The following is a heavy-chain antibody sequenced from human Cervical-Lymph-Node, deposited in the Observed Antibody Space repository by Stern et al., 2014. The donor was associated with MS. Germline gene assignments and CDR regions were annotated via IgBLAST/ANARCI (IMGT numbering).Heavy chain of an antibody. CDR2: IWYDGSNP. J-gene: IGHJ4*02. CDR1: GFSFSRYA. D-gene: IGHD6-13*01. V-gene: IGHV3-33*01. Sequence: MQLVESGGGVVQPGRSLRLSCAASGFSFSRYAMHWVRQAPGKGLEWVALIWYDGSNPYYADSVTGRFTISRDNFKNTLHLQMNSLRAEDTAVYYCASAYSSSHYYFDYWGQGTLVTVSS. CDR3: ASAYSSSHYYFDY.